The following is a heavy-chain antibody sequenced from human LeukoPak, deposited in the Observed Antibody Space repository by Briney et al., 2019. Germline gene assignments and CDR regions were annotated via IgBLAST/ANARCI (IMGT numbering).Heavy chain of an antibody. D-gene: IGHD3-10*01. CDR1: GFPFDDYA. J-gene: IGHJ4*02. V-gene: IGHV3-9*01. CDR3: ARDKYYGSGSYFFY. Sequence: GGSLRLSCALSGFPFDDYAMHWVRQAPGKGLEWVSGISWNSGYIGYADSVKGRFTISRDNAKNSLYLQMNSLRAEDTAVYYCARDKYYGSGSYFFYWGQGTLVTVSS. CDR2: ISWNSGYI.